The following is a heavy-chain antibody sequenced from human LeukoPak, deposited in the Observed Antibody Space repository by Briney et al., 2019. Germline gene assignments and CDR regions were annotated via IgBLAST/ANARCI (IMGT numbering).Heavy chain of an antibody. D-gene: IGHD2-21*02. CDR2: IYYSGST. J-gene: IGHJ5*02. CDR1: GGSISSSRYY. Sequence: SETLSLTCTVSGGSISSSRYYWGWDRQPRGRGLEWIGSIYYSGSTYYNPSLKSRVPISVDTSKNQFSLKLSSVTPADTAVYYCASHLSIVVVTGYWLDPWGQGTLVPVSS. CDR3: ASHLSIVVVTGYWLDP. V-gene: IGHV4-39*07.